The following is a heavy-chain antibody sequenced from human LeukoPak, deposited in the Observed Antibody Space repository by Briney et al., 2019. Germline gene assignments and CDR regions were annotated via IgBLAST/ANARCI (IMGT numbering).Heavy chain of an antibody. Sequence: GGSLRLSCAASGFTFSSYGMHWVRQAPGKGLEGVAFIRYDGSNKYYADSVKGRFTISRDNSKNTLYLQMNSLRAEDTAVYYCAKDPRPHYDFWSGYYRYFDYWGQGTLVTVSS. CDR3: AKDPRPHYDFWSGYYRYFDY. J-gene: IGHJ4*02. CDR2: IRYDGSNK. D-gene: IGHD3-3*01. CDR1: GFTFSSYG. V-gene: IGHV3-30*02.